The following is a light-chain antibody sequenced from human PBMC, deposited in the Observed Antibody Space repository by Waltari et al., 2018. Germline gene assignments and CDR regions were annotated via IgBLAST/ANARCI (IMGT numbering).Light chain of an antibody. V-gene: IGLV2-11*01. J-gene: IGLJ3*02. Sequence: QSALTQPHSVSGSPGQSVTISCTGTSSDIGAYNFVSWYQQHPGKAPKLIIFDVTQRPSGVPGHFSGSKAGNTASLTISGRQAADEADSYCCSYAGPYLLWVFGGGTKLTVL. CDR2: DVT. CDR1: SSDIGAYNF. CDR3: CSYAGPYLLWV.